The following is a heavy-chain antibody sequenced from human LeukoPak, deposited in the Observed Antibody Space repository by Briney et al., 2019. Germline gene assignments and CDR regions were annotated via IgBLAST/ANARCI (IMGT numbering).Heavy chain of an antibody. CDR3: ARELKYGSGSYFDY. CDR1: GGSISSSY. J-gene: IGHJ4*02. CDR2: IYYSGST. Sequence: SETLSLTCSVSGGSISSSYWSWIRQPPGKGLEWIGYIYYSGSTNYNPSLKSRVTISVDTSKNQFSLKLSSVTAADTAVYYCARELKYGSGSYFDYWGLGTLVTVSS. D-gene: IGHD3-10*01. V-gene: IGHV4-59*01.